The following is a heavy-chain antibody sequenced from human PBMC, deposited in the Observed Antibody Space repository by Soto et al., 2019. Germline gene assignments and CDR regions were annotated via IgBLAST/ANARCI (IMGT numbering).Heavy chain of an antibody. J-gene: IGHJ4*02. V-gene: IGHV3-74*01. D-gene: IGHD1-20*01. Sequence: PGGSLRLSCAASGFTFNRYWMHWVRQVPGKGLVWVSRINSDVSSTTYADSVKGRFTISRDNAKNMLYLQMNSLRVEDTAVYYCARGPEGLNWYTHPIDYWGQGTLVTISS. CDR3: ARGPEGLNWYTHPIDY. CDR1: GFTFNRYW. CDR2: INSDVSST.